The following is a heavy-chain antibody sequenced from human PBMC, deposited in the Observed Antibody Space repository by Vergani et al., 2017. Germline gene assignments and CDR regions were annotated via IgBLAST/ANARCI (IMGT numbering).Heavy chain of an antibody. Sequence: EVQLVESGGGLVKPGGSLRLSCAASGFTFSNAWMSWVRQAPGKGLEWVGRIKSKTDGGTTDYAAPVKGRFTISRDDSKNTLYLQMNSLKTEDTAAYDCTTEPAYNWNLQSWFDPWGQGTLVTVSS. CDR3: TTEPAYNWNLQSWFDP. D-gene: IGHD1-20*01. V-gene: IGHV3-15*01. CDR2: IKSKTDGGTT. CDR1: GFTFSNAW. J-gene: IGHJ5*02.